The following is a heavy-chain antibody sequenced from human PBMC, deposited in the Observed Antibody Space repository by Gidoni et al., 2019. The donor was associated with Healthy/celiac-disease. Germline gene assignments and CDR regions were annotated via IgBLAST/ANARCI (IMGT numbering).Heavy chain of an antibody. Sequence: QVQLQESGPGLVKPSETLSLTCTVSGYSISSGYYWGWIRQPPGKGLEWIGSIYHSGSTYYNPSLKSRVTISVDTSKNQFSLKLSSVTAADTAVYYCARDQVGATDYWGQGTLVTVSS. J-gene: IGHJ4*02. D-gene: IGHD1-26*01. CDR1: GYSISSGYY. CDR2: IYHSGST. V-gene: IGHV4-38-2*02. CDR3: ARDQVGATDY.